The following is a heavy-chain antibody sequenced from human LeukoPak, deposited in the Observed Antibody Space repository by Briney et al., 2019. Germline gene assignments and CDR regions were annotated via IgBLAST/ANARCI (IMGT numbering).Heavy chain of an antibody. CDR1: GVTFSDYG. V-gene: IGHV3-20*04. Sequence: PGGSLRLSCAASGVTFSDYGMSWVRQGRGKGLEWVSGITRNGDTTSYADSVNGRFTISRDNAKNCLYLQMNSLRAEDTAFYYCARGYNHGPIDMWGQGTLVTVSS. J-gene: IGHJ3*02. CDR3: ARGYNHGPIDM. CDR2: ITRNGDTT. D-gene: IGHD2-2*02.